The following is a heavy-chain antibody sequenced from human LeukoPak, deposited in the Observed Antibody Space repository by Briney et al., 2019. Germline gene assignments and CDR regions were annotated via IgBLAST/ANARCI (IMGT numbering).Heavy chain of an antibody. CDR3: ARVRYDSSGYYDY. V-gene: IGHV4-38-2*02. J-gene: IGHJ4*02. Sequence: SETLSLTCTVSGYSISSGYYWGWIRQPPGKGLEWIGSIYNSGSTYYNPSLKSRVTISVDTSKNQFSLKLSSVTAADTAVYYCARVRYDSSGYYDYWGQGTLVTVSS. CDR1: GYSISSGYY. CDR2: IYNSGST. D-gene: IGHD3-22*01.